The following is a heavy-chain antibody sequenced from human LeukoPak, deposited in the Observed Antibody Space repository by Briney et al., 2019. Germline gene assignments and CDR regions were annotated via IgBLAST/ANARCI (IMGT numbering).Heavy chain of an antibody. J-gene: IGHJ4*02. Sequence: GGSLRLSCAASGFTFTNYAMAWVRQAPGKGLEWVSAFSSAESFTSYADSVKGRFTIPSDNSKNTLYLQMESLRAEDTAVYYCVRRSRSGSGWFDYWGQGNLVTVSS. CDR3: VRRSRSGSGWFDY. CDR2: FSSAESFT. CDR1: GFTFTNYA. V-gene: IGHV3-23*01. D-gene: IGHD6-19*01.